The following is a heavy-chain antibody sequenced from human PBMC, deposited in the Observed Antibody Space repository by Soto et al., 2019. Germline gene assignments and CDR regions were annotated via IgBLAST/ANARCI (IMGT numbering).Heavy chain of an antibody. CDR3: ARHTSSWYSYYYYYGMDV. CDR1: GGSISSSSYY. D-gene: IGHD6-13*01. CDR2: IHYSGST. V-gene: IGHV4-39*01. Sequence: SETLSLTCTVSGGSISSSSYYWGWIRQPPGKGLEWIGSIHYSGSTYYNPSLQSRVTISVDTSKNLFSLKLSSVTAADTAVYYCARHTSSWYSYYYYYGMDVWGQGTTVTVSS. J-gene: IGHJ6*02.